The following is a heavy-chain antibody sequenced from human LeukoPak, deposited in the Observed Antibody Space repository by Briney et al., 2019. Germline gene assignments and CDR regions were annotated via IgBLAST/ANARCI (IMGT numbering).Heavy chain of an antibody. V-gene: IGHV4-39*01. CDR1: GFSFSDDW. J-gene: IGHJ4*02. Sequence: GSLRLSCTTSGFSFSDDWMSWVRQAPGKGLEWIGSIYYSGSTYYNPSLKSRVTISVDTSKNQFSLKLSSVTAADTAVYYCAGLERRRLLDYWGQGTLVTVSS. CDR2: IYYSGST. CDR3: AGLERRRLLDY. D-gene: IGHD1-1*01.